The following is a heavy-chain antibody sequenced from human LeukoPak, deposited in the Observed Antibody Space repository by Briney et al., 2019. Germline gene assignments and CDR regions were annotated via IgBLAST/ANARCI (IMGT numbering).Heavy chain of an antibody. J-gene: IGHJ4*02. D-gene: IGHD1-26*01. CDR1: GFTLSNSD. CDR3: ARGVSGRYYDFDY. CDR2: ISGSSTYV. Sequence: GGSLRLSCTASGFTLSNSDMNWVRQAPGKGLEWVSSISGSSTYVYYADSMRGRFTISRDDAKNSLYLQMNSLRAEDTAVYYCARGVSGRYYDFDYWGQGTLVTVSS. V-gene: IGHV3-21*06.